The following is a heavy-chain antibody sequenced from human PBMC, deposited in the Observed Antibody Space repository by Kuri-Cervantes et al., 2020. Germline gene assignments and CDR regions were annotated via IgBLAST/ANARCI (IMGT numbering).Heavy chain of an antibody. CDR1: GFIFSNYW. J-gene: IGHJ4*02. D-gene: IGHD4-17*01. V-gene: IGHV3-7*01. CDR3: ASTGGDYGGYYFDY. Sequence: ETLSLTCAASGFIFSNYWMSWVRQAPGKGLEWVANIKQDGSEKYYVDSVKGRFTISRDNAKNSLYLQMNSLRAEDTAVYYCASTGGDYGGYYFDYWGQGTLVTVSS. CDR2: IKQDGSEK.